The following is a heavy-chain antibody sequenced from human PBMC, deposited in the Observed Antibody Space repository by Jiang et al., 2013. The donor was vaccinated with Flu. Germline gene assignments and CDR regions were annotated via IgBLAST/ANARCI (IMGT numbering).Heavy chain of an antibody. V-gene: IGHV3-13*01. CDR1: GFTFSSYD. D-gene: IGHD1-14*01. J-gene: IGHJ4*02. CDR2: IGTGGDT. Sequence: AASGFTFSSYDMHWVRQATGKGLEWVSAIGTGGDTYYPGSVKGRFTISRENAKNSLYLQMNSLRAGDTAVYYCARSGPDGIDYWGQGTLVTVSS. CDR3: ARSGPDGIDY.